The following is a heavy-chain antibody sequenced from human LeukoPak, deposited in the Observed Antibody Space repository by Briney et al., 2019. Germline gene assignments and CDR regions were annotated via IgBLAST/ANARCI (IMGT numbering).Heavy chain of an antibody. V-gene: IGHV3-66*01. CDR2: IYSGGST. CDR3: ARGPSGYHNT. Sequence: GGSLRLSCATSGQRANLHTLNWVRQAPGKGLEWVSLIYSGGSTYYADSVKGSQMNSLRAEDTAVYYCARGPSGYHNTGGQGTLVTVSS. CDR1: GQRANLHT. D-gene: IGHD5-12*01. J-gene: IGHJ4*02.